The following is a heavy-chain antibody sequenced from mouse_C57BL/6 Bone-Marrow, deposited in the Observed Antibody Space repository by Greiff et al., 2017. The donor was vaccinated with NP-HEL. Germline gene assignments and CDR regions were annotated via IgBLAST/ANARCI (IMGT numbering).Heavy chain of an antibody. CDR1: GFTFSDYY. CDR3: AREGGLRRRTYAMDY. J-gene: IGHJ4*01. D-gene: IGHD2-4*01. CDR2: INYDGSST. Sequence: DVHLVASEGGLVQPGSSMKLSCTASGFTFSDYYMAWVRQVPEQGLEWVANINYDGSSTYYLDSLKSSFLISIDNAKKMLYLQMSSLKSEDTATYYCAREGGLRRRTYAMDYWGQGTSVTVSS. V-gene: IGHV5-16*01.